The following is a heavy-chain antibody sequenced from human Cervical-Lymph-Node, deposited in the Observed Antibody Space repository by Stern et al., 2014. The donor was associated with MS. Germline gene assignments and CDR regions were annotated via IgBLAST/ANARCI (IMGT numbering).Heavy chain of an antibody. V-gene: IGHV3-73*01. Sequence: EVQLVESGGGLVQPGGSLKLSCAASGFTFSGSTIHWVRQASGKGLEWVGRIRSKAMSYATAYAASVRVRFTISRDDSKNTAYLQLNSLKTEDTAMYYCTRLSYSGYDPDDNWGQGTLVTVSS. CDR1: GFTFSGST. CDR2: IRSKAMSYAT. CDR3: TRLSYSGYDPDDN. D-gene: IGHD5-12*01. J-gene: IGHJ4*02.